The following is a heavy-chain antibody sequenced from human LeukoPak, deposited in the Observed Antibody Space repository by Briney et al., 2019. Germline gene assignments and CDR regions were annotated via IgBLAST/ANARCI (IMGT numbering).Heavy chain of an antibody. CDR3: ARDSGIYDFWSGYYAYYYMDV. D-gene: IGHD3-3*01. CDR2: IKQDGSEK. J-gene: IGHJ6*03. V-gene: IGHV3-7*01. Sequence: GGSLRLSCAASGFTFSTYGMHWVRQAPGKGLEWVANIKQDGSEKYYVDSVKGRFTISRDNAKNSLYLQMNSLRAEDTAVYYCARDSGIYDFWSGYYAYYYMDVWGKGTTVTVSS. CDR1: GFTFSTYG.